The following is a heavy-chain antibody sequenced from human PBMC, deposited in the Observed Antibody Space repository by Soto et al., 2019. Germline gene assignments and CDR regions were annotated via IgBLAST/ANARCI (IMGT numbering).Heavy chain of an antibody. Sequence: GGSLRLSCAASGFTFSSYGMHWVRQAPGKGLEWVAVISYDGSNKYYADSVKGRFTISRDNSKNTLYLQMNSLRAEDTAVYYCAKDLEVEMATTPFDYWGQGTLVTVSS. CDR3: AKDLEVEMATTPFDY. CDR1: GFTFSSYG. CDR2: ISYDGSNK. J-gene: IGHJ4*02. V-gene: IGHV3-30*18. D-gene: IGHD5-12*01.